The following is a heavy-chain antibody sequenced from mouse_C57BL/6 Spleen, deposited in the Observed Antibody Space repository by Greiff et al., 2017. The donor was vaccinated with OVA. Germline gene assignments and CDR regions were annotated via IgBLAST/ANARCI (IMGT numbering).Heavy chain of an antibody. V-gene: IGHV1-61*01. CDR2: IYPSDSET. CDR3: ARYDGYYVYAMDY. CDR1: GYTFTSYW. Sequence: QVQLQQPGAELVRPGSSVKLSCKASGYTFTSYWMDWVKQRPGQGLEWIGNIYPSDSETHYNQKFKDKATLTVDTSSSTAYMQLSSLTSEDSAVYYCARYDGYYVYAMDYWGQGTSVTVSS. D-gene: IGHD2-3*01. J-gene: IGHJ4*01.